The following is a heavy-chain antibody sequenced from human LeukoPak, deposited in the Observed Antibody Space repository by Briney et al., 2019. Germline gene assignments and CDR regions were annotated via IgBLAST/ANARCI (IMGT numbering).Heavy chain of an antibody. CDR2: ISGSGGST. D-gene: IGHD3-10*01. V-gene: IGHV3-23*01. CDR1: GFTFSSYA. Sequence: TGGSLRLSCAASGFTFSSYAMSWVRQAPGKGLEWVSAISGSGGSTYYADSVKGRLTISRDNSKNTLYLQMNSLRAEDTAVYYCAKDRVVSPPLDYWGQGTLVTVSS. J-gene: IGHJ4*02. CDR3: AKDRVVSPPLDY.